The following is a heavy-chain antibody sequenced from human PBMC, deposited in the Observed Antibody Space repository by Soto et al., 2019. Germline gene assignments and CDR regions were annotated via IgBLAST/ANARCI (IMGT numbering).Heavy chain of an antibody. Sequence: SSETLSLTCTVSGGSISSYYWSWIRQPPGKGLEWIGYIYYSGSTNYNPSLKSRVTISVDTSKNQFSLKLSSVTAADTAVYYCARGEWGSSPHFDYRGQGTLVTVSS. CDR1: GGSISSYY. CDR3: ARGEWGSSPHFDY. CDR2: IYYSGST. D-gene: IGHD1-26*01. V-gene: IGHV4-59*01. J-gene: IGHJ4*02.